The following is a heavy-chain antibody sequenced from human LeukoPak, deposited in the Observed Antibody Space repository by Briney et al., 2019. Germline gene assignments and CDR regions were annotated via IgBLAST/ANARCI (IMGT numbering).Heavy chain of an antibody. CDR3: ARRIQLWFVDY. Sequence: SETLSLTCTVSDGSISSSSYSWGWIRQPPGKGLEWIGSIYYSGSTYYNPSLKSRVTISVDTSKNQFSLKLSSVTAADTAVYYCARRIQLWFVDYWGQGILVTVSS. J-gene: IGHJ4*02. D-gene: IGHD5-18*01. CDR1: DGSISSSSYS. V-gene: IGHV4-39*01. CDR2: IYYSGST.